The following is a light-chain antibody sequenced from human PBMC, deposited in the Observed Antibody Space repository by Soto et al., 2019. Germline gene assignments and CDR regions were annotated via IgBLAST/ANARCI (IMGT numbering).Light chain of an antibody. CDR2: EVA. CDR3: AAWDDSLNGPV. CDR1: SSDVGGYNF. J-gene: IGLJ2*01. V-gene: IGLV2-14*03. Sequence: QSALTQTASVSGSPGQSITMSCTGTSSDVGGYNFVSWYQQHPGKAPKLIVHEVANRLSGVSGRFSGSKSGNTAFLTISGLQAEDEAVYYCAAWDDSLNGPVFGGGTKLTVL.